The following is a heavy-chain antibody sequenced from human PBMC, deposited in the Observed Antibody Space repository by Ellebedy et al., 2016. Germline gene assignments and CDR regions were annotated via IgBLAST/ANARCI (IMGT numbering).Heavy chain of an antibody. J-gene: IGHJ2*01. D-gene: IGHD2-21*01. CDR2: LSGSGPKT. V-gene: IGHV3-23*01. CDR1: GFTFKTYA. Sequence: GGSLRLSXAASGFTFKTYALSWVRQAPGEGLEWVSTLSGSGPKTYYADSVQGRFTNSRDNSKSTLYLQMNSLRAEDTAVYYCAKHETDGDYYFDLWGRGTLVTVSS. CDR3: AKHETDGDYYFDL.